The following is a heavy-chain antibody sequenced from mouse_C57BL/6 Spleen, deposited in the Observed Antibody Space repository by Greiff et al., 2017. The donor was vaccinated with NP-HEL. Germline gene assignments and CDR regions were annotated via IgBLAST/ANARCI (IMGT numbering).Heavy chain of an antibody. V-gene: IGHV1-54*01. CDR2: INPGSGGT. CDR3: ARSYITTVVATADY. J-gene: IGHJ2*01. CDR1: GYAFTNYL. Sequence: QVQLQQSGAELVRPGTSVKVSCKASGYAFTNYLIEWVKQRPGQGLEWIGVINPGSGGTNYNEKFKGKATLTADKSSSTAYMQLSSLTSEDSAVYFCARSYITTVVATADYWGQGTTLTVSS. D-gene: IGHD1-1*01.